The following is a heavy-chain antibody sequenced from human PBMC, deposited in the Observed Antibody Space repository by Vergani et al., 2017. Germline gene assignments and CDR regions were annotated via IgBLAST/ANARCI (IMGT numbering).Heavy chain of an antibody. V-gene: IGHV3-23*01. J-gene: IGHJ3*02. Sequence: EVQLLESGGGLVQPGGSLRLSCAASGFTFSSYAMSWVRQAPGKGLEWVSAISGSGGSTYYADSVKGRFTIARYNSKNTLYLQMHSLRAEDTAVYYCAKYLPITSFGVVTENDAFDIWGQGTMVTVSS. CDR1: GFTFSSYA. CDR2: ISGSGGST. D-gene: IGHD3-3*01. CDR3: AKYLPITSFGVVTENDAFDI.